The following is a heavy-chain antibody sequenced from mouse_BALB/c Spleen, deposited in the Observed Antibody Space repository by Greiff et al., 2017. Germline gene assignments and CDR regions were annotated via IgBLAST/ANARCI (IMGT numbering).Heavy chain of an antibody. J-gene: IGHJ4*01. CDR1: GYSFTGYY. D-gene: IGHD2-14*01. CDR3: ASSDYRYDGSAMDY. V-gene: IGHV1S34*01. CDR2: ISCYNGAT. Sequence: LVKTGASVKISCKASGYSFTGYYMHWVKQSHGKSLEWIGYISCYNGATSYNQKFNGKATFTVDTSSSTAYMQFNSLTSEDAAVYYCASSDYRYDGSAMDYWGQGTSVTVSS.